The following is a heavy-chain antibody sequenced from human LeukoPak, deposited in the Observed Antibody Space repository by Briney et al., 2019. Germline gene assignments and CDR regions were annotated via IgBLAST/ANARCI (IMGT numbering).Heavy chain of an antibody. J-gene: IGHJ3*01. CDR3: ASALDGYRYAFEF. Sequence: SETLSLTCTVSGDSISSYYWSWIRQPPRKGLEWIGYIYYSGSTNYNPSLKSRVTISVDTSKNQFSLKLSSVTAADTAVYYCASALDGYRYAFEFWGQGTMVTVSS. CDR1: GDSISSYY. CDR2: IYYSGST. V-gene: IGHV4-59*01. D-gene: IGHD5-24*01.